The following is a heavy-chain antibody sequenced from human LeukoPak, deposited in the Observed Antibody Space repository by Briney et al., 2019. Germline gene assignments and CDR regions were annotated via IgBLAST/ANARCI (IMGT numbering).Heavy chain of an antibody. Sequence: GGSLRLSCAASGCTFSDYYMSWIRQAPGKGLEWVSYISSSGSTIYYGDSVKARFTISRHNSKNSMYLQMTSLRAEDTAVYYCARPADYDDSSGYWGFDYWGQGTLVTVSS. J-gene: IGHJ4*02. V-gene: IGHV3-11*01. D-gene: IGHD3-22*01. CDR3: ARPADYDDSSGYWGFDY. CDR2: ISSSGSTI. CDR1: GCTFSDYY.